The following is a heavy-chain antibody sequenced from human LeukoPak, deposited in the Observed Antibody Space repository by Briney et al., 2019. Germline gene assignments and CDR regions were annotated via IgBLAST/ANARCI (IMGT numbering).Heavy chain of an antibody. V-gene: IGHV1-2*06. CDR1: GYTFTGYY. CDR2: INPNSGGA. J-gene: IGHJ4*02. CDR3: ARERVVGALSSALDY. D-gene: IGHD1-26*01. Sequence: GASVKVSCKASGYTFTGYYMHWVRQAPGQGLEWMGRINPNSGGATYAQKFQGRVTLTRDTSINTAYMELSSLRSDDTAVYYCARERVVGALSSALDYWGQGTLVTVSS.